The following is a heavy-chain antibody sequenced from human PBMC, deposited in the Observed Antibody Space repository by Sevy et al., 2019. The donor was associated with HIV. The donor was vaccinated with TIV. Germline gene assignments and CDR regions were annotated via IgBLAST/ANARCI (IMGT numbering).Heavy chain of an antibody. J-gene: IGHJ6*02. CDR2: IYHSGRT. D-gene: IGHD2-21*02. CDR1: GFSISSGYY. V-gene: IGHV4-38-2*02. CDR3: ARASAGDRLDYYGMDV. Sequence: SETLSLTCTVSGFSISSGYYWGWIRQSPEKGLEWIGNIYHSGRTYYKPSLKSQVTISVDTSKNQFSLKLFSVTAADTAVYYCARASAGDRLDYYGMDVWGQGTTVTVSS.